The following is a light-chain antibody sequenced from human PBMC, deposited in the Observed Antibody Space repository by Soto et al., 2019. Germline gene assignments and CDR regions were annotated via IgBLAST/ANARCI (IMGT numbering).Light chain of an antibody. CDR1: QSVVYNSNNKNY. CDR3: QQYESTPPT. J-gene: IGKJ2*01. V-gene: IGKV4-1*01. Sequence: DIVMTQSPDSLAVSLGERATINCKSSQSVVYNSNNKNYLAWYQQRPGQPPKLLIYWASTRESGVPDRFSGSGSGTDFTLTITSLQAEDVAVYYCQQYESTPPTFGQGTKLEI. CDR2: WAS.